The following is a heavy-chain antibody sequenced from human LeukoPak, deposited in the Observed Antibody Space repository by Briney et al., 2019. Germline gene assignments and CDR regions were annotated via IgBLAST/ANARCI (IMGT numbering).Heavy chain of an antibody. CDR2: IYYSGST. D-gene: IGHD4-23*01. CDR1: GGSISSSSYY. V-gene: IGHV4-39*07. J-gene: IGHJ4*02. Sequence: SETLSLTCTVSGGSISSSSYYWGWIRQPPGKGLEWIGSIYYSGSTYYNPSLKSRVTISVDTSKNQFSLKLSSVTAADTAVYYCARNSGDFWGQGTLVTVSS. CDR3: ARNSGDF.